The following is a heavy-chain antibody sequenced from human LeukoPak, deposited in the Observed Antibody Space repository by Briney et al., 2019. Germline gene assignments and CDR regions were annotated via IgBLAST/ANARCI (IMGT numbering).Heavy chain of an antibody. Sequence: TGGSLRLSCAASGFTFDDYGMSWVRQAPGKGLEWVSGINWNGGSTGYADSVKGRFTISRDNAKNSLYLQMNSLRAEDTALYYCARYYYDSSGYYRYYYYYGMDVWGQGTTVTVSS. V-gene: IGHV3-20*04. CDR1: GFTFDDYG. CDR3: ARYYYDSSGYYRYYYYYGMDV. D-gene: IGHD3-22*01. CDR2: INWNGGST. J-gene: IGHJ6*02.